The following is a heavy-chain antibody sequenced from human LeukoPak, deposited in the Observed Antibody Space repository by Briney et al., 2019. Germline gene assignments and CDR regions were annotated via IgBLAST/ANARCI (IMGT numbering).Heavy chain of an antibody. CDR3: ARRYYYNLGSFPFDF. CDR2: IYYSGST. V-gene: IGHV4-39*01. CDR1: GGSFSSNNFY. Sequence: SETLSLTCTVSGGSFSSNNFYWGWIRQPPGKGLEWVGSIYYSGSTYYNPSLKGRVTISVDTSKIQFSLMMRSVTAADTAVYYCARRYYYNLGSFPFDFWGQGTLVTVSS. D-gene: IGHD3-10*01. J-gene: IGHJ4*02.